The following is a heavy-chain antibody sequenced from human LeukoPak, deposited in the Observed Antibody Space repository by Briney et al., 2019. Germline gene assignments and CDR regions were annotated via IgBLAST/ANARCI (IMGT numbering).Heavy chain of an antibody. CDR2: ISGSGSDI. D-gene: IGHD3-16*02. V-gene: IGHV3-11*01. CDR3: AKDPLGELSLTIFDY. J-gene: IGHJ4*02. CDR1: GFGFSDSY. Sequence: PGGSLRLSCVVSGFGFSDSYMTWIRQTPGKGLEWLAYISGSGSDIYYADSVKGRFTISRDNAKNSLYLQINSLRAEDTALYYCAKDPLGELSLTIFDYWGQGTLVTVSS.